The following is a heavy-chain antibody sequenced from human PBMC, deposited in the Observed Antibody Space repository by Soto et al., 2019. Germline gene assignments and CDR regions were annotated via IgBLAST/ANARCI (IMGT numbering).Heavy chain of an antibody. CDR2: IGGGGIST. V-gene: IGHV3-23*01. D-gene: IGHD6-13*01. CDR3: AKGRAATGVPTFNYYYGMDV. J-gene: IGHJ6*01. CDR1: GITFRSYA. Sequence: EGTLRLPCAASGITFRSYAMRWDRQAPGQGLQWVATIGGGGISTYCADSVKGRFIISRDNSKNTVKVRMKSVRGEDTAVYYCAKGRAATGVPTFNYYYGMDVWGQGTTVTV.